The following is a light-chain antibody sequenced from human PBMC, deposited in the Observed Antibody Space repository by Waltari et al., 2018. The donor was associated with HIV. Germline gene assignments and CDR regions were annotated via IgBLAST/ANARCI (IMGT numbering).Light chain of an antibody. CDR2: DNN. Sequence: QSVLTQPPSVSAAPGQMVTISRSGRSSNIGSNYVSCYQHLPGTAPKLLIYDNNERPSGIPDRFSASKSGTSVALDITGLQTGDEGDYYCGTWDSSLSAVVFGGGTKLTVL. J-gene: IGLJ2*01. V-gene: IGLV1-51*01. CDR3: GTWDSSLSAVV. CDR1: SSNIGSNY.